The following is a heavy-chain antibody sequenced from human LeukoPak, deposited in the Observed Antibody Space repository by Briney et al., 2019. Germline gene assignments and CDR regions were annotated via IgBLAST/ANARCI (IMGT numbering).Heavy chain of an antibody. Sequence: PGGSLRLSCAASGFTFSRFAMSWVRQAPGKGLEWVSTISSSGGSTYYADSVKGRFTISRDNSKNTQFLQMNSLRAEDTAVYYCAKYPSQRGYFYGFYYFDYWGQGTLVTVSS. CDR2: ISSSGGST. CDR1: GFTFSRFA. CDR3: AKYPSQRGYFYGFYYFDY. D-gene: IGHD5-18*01. J-gene: IGHJ4*02. V-gene: IGHV3-23*01.